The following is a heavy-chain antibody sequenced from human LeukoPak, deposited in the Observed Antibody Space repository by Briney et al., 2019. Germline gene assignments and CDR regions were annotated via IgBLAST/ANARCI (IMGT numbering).Heavy chain of an antibody. J-gene: IGHJ4*02. Sequence: GGSLRLSCAASGFTFSSYSMNWVRQAPGKGLEWVSYIGSSSSTIYYADSVKGRFTISRDNAKNSLYLQMNSLRAEDTAVYYCASSYCSGSRCYLIHYWGQGTLVTVSS. V-gene: IGHV3-48*01. CDR1: GFTFSSYS. D-gene: IGHD2-15*01. CDR2: IGSSSSTI. CDR3: ASSYCSGSRCYLIHY.